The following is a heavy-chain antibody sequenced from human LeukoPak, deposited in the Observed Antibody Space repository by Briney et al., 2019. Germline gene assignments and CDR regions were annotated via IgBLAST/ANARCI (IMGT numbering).Heavy chain of an antibody. D-gene: IGHD2-2*01. CDR3: ARQLGYCSSTSCYSNLWFDP. Sequence: SETLSLTCTVSGGSISSYYWSWIRQPPGKGLEWIGYIYYSGSTNYNPSLKSRVTISVDTSKNQFSLKLSSVTAADTAVYYCARQLGYCSSTSCYSNLWFDPWGQGTLVTVSS. CDR2: IYYSGST. V-gene: IGHV4-59*08. CDR1: GGSISSYY. J-gene: IGHJ5*02.